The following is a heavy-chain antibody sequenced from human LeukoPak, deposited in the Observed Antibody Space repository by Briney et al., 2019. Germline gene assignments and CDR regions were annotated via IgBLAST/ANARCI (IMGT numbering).Heavy chain of an antibody. D-gene: IGHD3-9*01. V-gene: IGHV3-30*18. CDR1: GFTFSSYG. CDR3: AKDLLEGYDILTGYIMGQDY. Sequence: GRSLRLSCAASGFTFSSYGMHWVRQAPGKGLEWVAVISYDGSNKYYADSVKGRFTISRDNSKNTLYLQMKSLRAEDTAVYYCAKDLLEGYDILTGYIMGQDYWGQGTLVTVSS. J-gene: IGHJ4*02. CDR2: ISYDGSNK.